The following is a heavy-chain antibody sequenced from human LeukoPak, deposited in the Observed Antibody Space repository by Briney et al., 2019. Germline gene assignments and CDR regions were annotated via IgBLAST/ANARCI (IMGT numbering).Heavy chain of an antibody. D-gene: IGHD2-21*02. Sequence: SGTLSLTCVVSGGSIRSSDWWSWVRQSPEKGLEWLGYIFHGGSPNYNPSLRGRVSMSVDEPKNQFSLTVNSVTAADTAVYYCARLRMTHYYYGMDVWGQGTTVTVSS. CDR2: IFHGGSP. V-gene: IGHV4-4*02. CDR3: ARLRMTHYYYGMDV. J-gene: IGHJ6*02. CDR1: GGSIRSSDW.